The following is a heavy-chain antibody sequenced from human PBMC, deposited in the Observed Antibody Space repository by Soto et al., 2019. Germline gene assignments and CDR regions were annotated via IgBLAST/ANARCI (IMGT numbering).Heavy chain of an antibody. CDR3: AKDKLRWEHHYYGMDV. Sequence: PGGSLRLSCAASGFTFSSYAMSWVRQAPGKGLEWVSAISGSGGNTYYADSVKGRFTISRDNSKNTLYLQMNSLRAEDTAVYYCAKDKLRWEHHYYGMDVWGQGTTVTVSS. D-gene: IGHD4-17*01. CDR2: ISGSGGNT. V-gene: IGHV3-23*01. J-gene: IGHJ6*02. CDR1: GFTFSSYA.